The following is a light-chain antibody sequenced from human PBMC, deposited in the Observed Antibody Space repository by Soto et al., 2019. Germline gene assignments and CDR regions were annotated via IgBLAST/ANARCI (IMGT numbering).Light chain of an antibody. J-gene: IGKJ1*01. V-gene: IGKV3-20*01. CDR2: GAS. CDR1: QSVRSSY. CDR3: QQYGNSMT. Sequence: EIVLTQSPGTLSLSPGERATLSCRASQSVRSSYLAWYQQKPGQAPRLLIYGASSRATGIPDRFSGSGSGTDFTLTISRLEPEDFAVYYCQQYGNSMTFGQGTKVEIK.